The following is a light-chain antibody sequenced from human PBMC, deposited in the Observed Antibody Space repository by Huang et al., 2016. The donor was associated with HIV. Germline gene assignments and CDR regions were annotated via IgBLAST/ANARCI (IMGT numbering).Light chain of an antibody. CDR2: AAS. J-gene: IGKJ1*01. Sequence: EIVMTQSPATLSVSPGERATLSCRASQSVSSNLAWYQQKPGQAPRLLIYAASTRATGIQARFRGSGAGTEFTLTISSLQSEDFAVYYCQQYNNWPRTFGQGTKVEIK. CDR1: QSVSSN. V-gene: IGKV3-15*01. CDR3: QQYNNWPRT.